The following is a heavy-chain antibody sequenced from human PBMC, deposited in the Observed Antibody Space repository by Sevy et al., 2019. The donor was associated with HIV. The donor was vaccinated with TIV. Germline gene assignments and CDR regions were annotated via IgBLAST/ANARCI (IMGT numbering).Heavy chain of an antibody. CDR3: TKESLRGTYIRGDFDH. CDR2: ISYDGSSQ. D-gene: IGHD3-10*02. CDR1: GFTFQTFG. V-gene: IGHV3-30*18. J-gene: IGHJ4*02. Sequence: GGSLRLSCSAFGFTFQTFGMHWVRQAPGKGPEWLAVISYDGSSQNYADSVKDRFTISRDNSKNLLFLQMNSLLPNDTAVYFCTKESLRGTYIRGDFDHWGQGTLVTVSS.